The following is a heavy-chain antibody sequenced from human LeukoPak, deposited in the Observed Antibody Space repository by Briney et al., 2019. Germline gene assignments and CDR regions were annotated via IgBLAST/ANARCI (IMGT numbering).Heavy chain of an antibody. J-gene: IGHJ3*02. CDR3: TTEVLGGATGGTFDI. V-gene: IGHV3-15*01. CDR2: IKTKTDGWTT. CDR1: GFTFSNAW. Sequence: GGSLRLSCAASGFTFSNAWMSWVRQAPGKGLEWVGRIKTKTDGWTTDYAAPVKGRFTISRDDSKNTLYLLMNSLKTEDTAVYYCTTEVLGGATGGTFDIWGQGTMVTVSS. D-gene: IGHD2-15*01.